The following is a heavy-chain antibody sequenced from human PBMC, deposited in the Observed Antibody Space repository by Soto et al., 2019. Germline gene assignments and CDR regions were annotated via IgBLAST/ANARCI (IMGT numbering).Heavy chain of an antibody. CDR2: IDTSGST. J-gene: IGHJ4*02. Sequence: SETLSLTCAVSGYSISSGYYWGWIRQPPGKGLEWIGSIDTSGSTNYNPSLMSRVTMSVDTSKQEFSLKLSSVTAADTALYYCARGGQDFWSGPFDYWGRGALFTVSS. CDR1: GYSISSGYY. D-gene: IGHD3-3*01. CDR3: ARGGQDFWSGPFDY. V-gene: IGHV4-38-2*01.